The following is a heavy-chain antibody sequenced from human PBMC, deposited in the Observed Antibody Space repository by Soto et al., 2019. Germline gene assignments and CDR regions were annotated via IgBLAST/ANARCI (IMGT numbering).Heavy chain of an antibody. D-gene: IGHD1-26*01. CDR3: GLASKWELLGYFYGMDV. V-gene: IGHV1-69*01. Sequence: QVQLVQSGAEVKKPGSSAKVSCKACGGAFNTFAFTWLRQAPGQGFEWMGGVIPLFNTPDYAQKFQGRVTITADESTSTVYLELSGLSSDDTAVYFCGLASKWELLGYFYGMDVWGQGTTVIVSS. CDR2: VIPLFNTP. CDR1: GGAFNTFA. J-gene: IGHJ6*02.